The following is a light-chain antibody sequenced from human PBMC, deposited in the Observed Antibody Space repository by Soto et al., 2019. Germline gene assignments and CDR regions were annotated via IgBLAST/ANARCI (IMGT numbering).Light chain of an antibody. V-gene: IGLV1-40*01. CDR3: QSYDSSLRGTRV. Sequence: QSVLTQPPSVSGAPGQRVTISCTGSSSNIGAGYDVHWYQQLPGTAPKLLIYDNSNRPSGVPDRFSGSKSGTSASLAITGLQAEDEADYYCQSYDSSLRGTRVFGGGTKLTVL. J-gene: IGLJ2*01. CDR1: SSNIGAGYD. CDR2: DNS.